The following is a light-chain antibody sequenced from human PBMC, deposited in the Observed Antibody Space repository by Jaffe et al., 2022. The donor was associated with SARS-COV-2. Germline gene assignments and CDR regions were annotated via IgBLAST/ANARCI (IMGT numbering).Light chain of an antibody. CDR3: QQYGSSPYT. V-gene: IGKV3-20*01. Sequence: EIVLTQSPGTLSLSPGERATLSCRASQTVTSSYLAWYQQKPGQAPRLLIYGASSRATGIPDRFSGGGSGTDFTLTISRLEPEDFAVYYCQQYGSSPYTFGQGTKVEIK. CDR2: GAS. CDR1: QTVTSSY. J-gene: IGKJ2*01.